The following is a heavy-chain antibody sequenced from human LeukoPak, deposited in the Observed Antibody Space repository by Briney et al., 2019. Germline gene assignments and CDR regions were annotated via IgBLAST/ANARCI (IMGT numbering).Heavy chain of an antibody. CDR2: IIPIFGTA. CDR3: ASGYDFWSGYYLYFDY. D-gene: IGHD3-3*01. J-gene: IGHJ4*02. Sequence: SVKVSCKASGGTFSSYAISWVRQAPGQGREWMGGIIPIFGTANYAQKFQGRVTITTDESTSTAYMELSSPRSEDTAVYYCASGYDFWSGYYLYFDYWGQGTLVTVSS. CDR1: GGTFSSYA. V-gene: IGHV1-69*05.